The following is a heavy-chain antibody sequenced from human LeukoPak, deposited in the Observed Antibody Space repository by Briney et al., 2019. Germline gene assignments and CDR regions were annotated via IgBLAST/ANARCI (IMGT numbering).Heavy chain of an antibody. CDR2: ISSSSSYI. V-gene: IGHV3-21*01. CDR3: ASAPPGDILTGTYYYYGMDV. D-gene: IGHD3-9*01. J-gene: IGHJ6*02. Sequence: GGSLRLSCAASGFTFSSYSMNWVRQAPGKGLEWVSSISSSSSYIYYADSVKGRFTISRDNAKNSLYLQMNSLRAEDTAVYYCASAPPGDILTGTYYYYGMDVWGQGTTVTVSS. CDR1: GFTFSSYS.